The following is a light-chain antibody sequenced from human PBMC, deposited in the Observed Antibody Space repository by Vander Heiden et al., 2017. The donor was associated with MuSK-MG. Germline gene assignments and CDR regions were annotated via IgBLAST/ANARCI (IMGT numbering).Light chain of an antibody. CDR2: SNH. CDR1: SSNIGSNT. J-gene: IGLJ2*01. V-gene: IGLV1-44*01. CDR3: AAWDDSLNGVV. Sequence: QSVLTQPPSASGTPGQRVPISCSGSSSNIGSNTVNWYQPLPGTAPKLLIYSNHQRPSGVPDRFSGSKSVTSASLAISGLQSEDEADYYCAAWDDSLNGVVFGGGTKLTVL.